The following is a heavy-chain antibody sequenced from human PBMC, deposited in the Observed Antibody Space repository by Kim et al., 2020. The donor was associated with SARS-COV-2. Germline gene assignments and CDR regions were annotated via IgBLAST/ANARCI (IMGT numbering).Heavy chain of an antibody. J-gene: IGHJ6*02. D-gene: IGHD1-26*01. V-gene: IGHV5-51*01. CDR2: IYPGDSDT. CDR1: GYNFRDFW. CDR3: TRLSWGAGMIFHKEHREGRQGFDV. Sequence: GESLEISCQGSGYNFRDFWIVWVRQMPGKGLEVMGIIYPGDSDTRYTPSFRGQVTISADNSISTAYLRWSSLKASDSGTYFCTRLSWGAGMIFHKEHREGRQGFDVWGQGTTVTVSS.